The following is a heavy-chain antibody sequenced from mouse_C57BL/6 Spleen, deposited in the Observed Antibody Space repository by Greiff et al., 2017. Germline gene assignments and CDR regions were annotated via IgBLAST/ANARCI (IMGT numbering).Heavy chain of an antibody. CDR2: ISDGGSDT. CDR3: ARDPTVVATDAY. CDR1: GFTFSSYA. D-gene: IGHD1-1*01. J-gene: IGHJ3*01. Sequence: EVKLVQPGGGLVKPGGSLKLSCAASGFTFSSYAMSWVRQTPEKRLEWVATISDGGSDTYYPDNVKGRFTITRDNAKTNLYLQMSHLKSEDTAMYYCARDPTVVATDAYWGQGTLVTVSA. V-gene: IGHV5-4*01.